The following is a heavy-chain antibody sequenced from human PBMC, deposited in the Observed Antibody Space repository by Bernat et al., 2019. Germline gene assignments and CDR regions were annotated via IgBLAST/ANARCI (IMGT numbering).Heavy chain of an antibody. CDR2: IWYDGSNK. CDR3: VRDRQWGPRWYFDL. Sequence: QVQLVESGGGVVQPGRSLRLSCAASGFTFRNYGMHWVRQAPGKGLEWVAVIWYDGSNKYYADSVKGRFTFSRDNSKNMVYLQMNSLTVEDTAVYYCVRDRQWGPRWYFDLWGRGTLVTVSS. D-gene: IGHD6-19*01. V-gene: IGHV3-33*01. CDR1: GFTFRNYG. J-gene: IGHJ2*01.